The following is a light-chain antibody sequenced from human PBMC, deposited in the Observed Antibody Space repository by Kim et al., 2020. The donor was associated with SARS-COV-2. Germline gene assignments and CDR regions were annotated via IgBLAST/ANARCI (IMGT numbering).Light chain of an antibody. Sequence: DIVLTQSPDFQSVTPEETVTITCRASESIGSSFHWYQQKPGQSPKLLIKYTSQAFSGVPSRFRGSGSGTEFTLTINSLEAEDAATYFCHQTSSLPYTFGQGTKLEI. CDR1: ESIGSS. CDR2: YTS. J-gene: IGKJ2*01. CDR3: HQTSSLPYT. V-gene: IGKV6-21*01.